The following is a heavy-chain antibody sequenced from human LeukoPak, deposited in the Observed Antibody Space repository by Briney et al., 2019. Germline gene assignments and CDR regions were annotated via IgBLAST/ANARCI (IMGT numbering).Heavy chain of an antibody. V-gene: IGHV1-24*01. CDR1: GYTLTELS. D-gene: IGHD6-19*01. J-gene: IGHJ5*02. CDR3: ASLLSAWFRIAVAGTEGNWFDP. Sequence: GASVKVSCKVSGYTLTELSMHWVRQAPGKGLEWMGGFDPEDGETIYAQKFQGRVTMTEDTSTDTAYMELSSLRSEDTAVYYCASLLSAWFRIAVAGTEGNWFDPWGQGTLVTVSS. CDR2: FDPEDGET.